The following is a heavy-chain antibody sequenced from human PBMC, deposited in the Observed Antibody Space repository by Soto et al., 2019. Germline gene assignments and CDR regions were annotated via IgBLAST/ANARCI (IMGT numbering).Heavy chain of an antibody. V-gene: IGHV3-21*01. CDR3: ATPYYFNH. CDR1: GFMFSAYT. Sequence: GGSLRLSCAASGFMFSAYTMTWVRQAPGKGLEWLSSISDDSSYIDYADSLRGRFTVSRGNARNSLYLQMDSLGAEDTGVYYCATPYYFNHWGPGTLVTVSA. J-gene: IGHJ1*01. CDR2: ISDDSSYI. D-gene: IGHD3-16*01.